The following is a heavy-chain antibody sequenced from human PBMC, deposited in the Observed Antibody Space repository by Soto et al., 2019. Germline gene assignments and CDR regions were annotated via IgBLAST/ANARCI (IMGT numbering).Heavy chain of an antibody. CDR1: GLTFSSHA. CDR2: IRSSGAVT. Sequence: WGSLRLSCAASGLTFSSHALSWVRPAPGNGLQWVSAIRSSGAVTYDADSVTGRFTIARDNTKNTLYLQMNSLRAEDTAVYLCAKNFTVTTPHYGMDVWGQGTTVTVPS. V-gene: IGHV3-23*01. J-gene: IGHJ6*02. CDR3: AKNFTVTTPHYGMDV. D-gene: IGHD4-17*01.